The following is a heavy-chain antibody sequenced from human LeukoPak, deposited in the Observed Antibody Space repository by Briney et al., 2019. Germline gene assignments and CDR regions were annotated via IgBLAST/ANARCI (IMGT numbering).Heavy chain of an antibody. CDR2: IIPIFSTA. Sequence: ASVKVSCKASGGTFSSYAISWVRQAPGQGLEWMGGIIPIFSTANYAQKFQGRVTITADESTSTAYMELSSLRSEDTAVYYCARGLNIVVVPAAHYYYYYGMDVWGQGTTVTVSS. CDR1: GGTFSSYA. J-gene: IGHJ6*02. V-gene: IGHV1-69*13. D-gene: IGHD2-2*01. CDR3: ARGLNIVVVPAAHYYYYYGMDV.